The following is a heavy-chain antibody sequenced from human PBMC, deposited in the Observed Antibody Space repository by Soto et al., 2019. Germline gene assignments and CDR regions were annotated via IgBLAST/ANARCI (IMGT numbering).Heavy chain of an antibody. CDR1: GYSFTSYW. V-gene: IGHV5-10-1*01. Sequence: GESLKISCKGSGYSFTSYWISWVRQMPGKGLEWMGRIDPSDSYTNYSPSFQGHVTISADKSISTAYLQWSSLKASDTAMYYCARLTFDSSGYYYYGMDVWGQGTTVTVS. D-gene: IGHD3-22*01. CDR2: IDPSDSYT. CDR3: ARLTFDSSGYYYYGMDV. J-gene: IGHJ6*02.